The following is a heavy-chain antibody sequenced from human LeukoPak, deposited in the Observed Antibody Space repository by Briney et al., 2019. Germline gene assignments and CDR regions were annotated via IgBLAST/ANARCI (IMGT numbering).Heavy chain of an antibody. J-gene: IGHJ4*02. CDR2: ISSSSSYI. CDR3: ARDSQYYYDSSGYYIPFDY. V-gene: IGHV3-21*01. CDR1: GFTFSSYS. Sequence: GGSLRLSCAASGFTFSSYSMNWVRQAPGKGLEWVSSISSSSSYIYYADSVKGRFTISRDNAKNSLYLQMNSLRAEDTAVYYCARDSQYYYDSSGYYIPFDYWGQGTLVTVSS. D-gene: IGHD3-22*01.